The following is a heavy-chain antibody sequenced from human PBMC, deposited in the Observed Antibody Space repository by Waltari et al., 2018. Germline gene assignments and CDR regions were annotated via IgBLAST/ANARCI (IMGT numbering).Heavy chain of an antibody. CDR2: LYTGGTT. D-gene: IGHD3-3*01. Sequence: VQLVETGGGVIQPGGSLRLSCAASGFIVNHNYISWVRQAPGKGLEWVSVLYTGGTTHFADSVRGRFAISRDTSKNTVYLQMNNVRAEDTAVYYCARDFRGGALDYWGQGTLVTVSS. CDR3: ARDFRGGALDY. J-gene: IGHJ4*01. V-gene: IGHV3-53*02. CDR1: GFIVNHNY.